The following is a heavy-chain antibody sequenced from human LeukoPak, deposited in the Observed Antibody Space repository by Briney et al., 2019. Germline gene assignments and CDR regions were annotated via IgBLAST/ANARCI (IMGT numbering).Heavy chain of an antibody. CDR2: IIPIFGTA. CDR3: ARGFDYYDSSGPFQAFDY. V-gene: IGHV1-69*05. D-gene: IGHD3-22*01. Sequence: SVKVSCKASGYTFTGYYMHWVRQAPGQGLEWMGGIIPIFGTANYAQKFQGRVTITTDESTSTAYMELSSLRSEDTAVYYCARGFDYYDSSGPFQAFDYWGQGTLVTVSS. J-gene: IGHJ4*02. CDR1: GYTFTGYY.